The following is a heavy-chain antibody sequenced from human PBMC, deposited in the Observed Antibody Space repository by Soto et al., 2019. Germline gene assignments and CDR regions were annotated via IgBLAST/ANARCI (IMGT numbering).Heavy chain of an antibody. CDR3: ASGPGSTGYHGLDV. D-gene: IGHD3-10*01. V-gene: IGHV3-7*03. CDR2: IKHDGSEK. CDR1: GLTFSKYW. J-gene: IGHJ6*02. Sequence: EVQLVESGGGLVQPGGSLRLSCAASGLTFSKYWMTWVRQAPGKGLEWVATIKHDGSEKSNLDSVERRFTSSRDSAKNSLSLQMNMLRVEDTAVYFCASGPGSTGYHGLDVWGQGTTVTVS.